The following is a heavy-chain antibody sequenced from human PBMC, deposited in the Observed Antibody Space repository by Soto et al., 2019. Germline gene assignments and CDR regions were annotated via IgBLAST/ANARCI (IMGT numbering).Heavy chain of an antibody. D-gene: IGHD2-2*01. CDR1: GYAFTSYW. CDR3: ARGYCTTTICDPWFDP. J-gene: IGHJ5*02. V-gene: IGHV5-51*01. CDR2: IYPGDSDT. Sequence: GESLKISCTGSGYAFTSYWIAWVRQMPGKGLEWMGIIYPGDSDTRYSPSFQGQVTISADKSITTAYLQWSSLKASDTATYYCARGYCTTTICDPWFDPWGQGTLVTVSS.